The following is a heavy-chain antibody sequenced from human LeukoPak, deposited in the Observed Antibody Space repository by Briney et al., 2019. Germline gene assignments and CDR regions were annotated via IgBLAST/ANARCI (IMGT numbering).Heavy chain of an antibody. CDR2: IKPDGSEI. CDR1: GFSFSRYW. D-gene: IGHD6-19*01. V-gene: IGHV3-7*01. J-gene: IGHJ5*02. Sequence: GGSLRLSCAASGFSFSRYWMSWVRQAPVRGLEWVANIKPDGSEIYYVDSVKGRFTISRDNAKNSLYLQMNSLRAEDTAVYYCALSGYSSVWYGIKYNWFDPWGQGTLVTVSS. CDR3: ALSGYSSVWYGIKYNWFDP.